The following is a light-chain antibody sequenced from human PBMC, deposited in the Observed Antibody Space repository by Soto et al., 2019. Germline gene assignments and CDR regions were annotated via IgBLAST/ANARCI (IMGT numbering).Light chain of an antibody. V-gene: IGKV1-5*01. J-gene: IGKJ4*01. CDR3: QQLNSYPRT. CDR2: DVS. CDR1: QSVSNW. Sequence: DVQVTHSAPSLSASVLYRVTITCRASQSVSNWLAWYQQKLGKAPKLLIYDVSSLESGVPSRFSGSGSGTEFTLTISSLQPEDFATYYCQQLNSYPRTFGGGTKVDI.